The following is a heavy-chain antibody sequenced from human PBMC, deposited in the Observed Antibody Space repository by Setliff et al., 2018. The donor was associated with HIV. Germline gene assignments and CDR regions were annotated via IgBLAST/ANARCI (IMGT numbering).Heavy chain of an antibody. V-gene: IGHV4-59*01. CDR2: IYYSGST. CDR3: ARIFGDQGYYYGMDV. CDR1: GGSISSYY. D-gene: IGHD3-3*01. J-gene: IGHJ6*02. Sequence: SETLSLTCTVSGGSISSYYWSWIRQPPGKGLEWIGYIYYSGSTNYNPSLKSRVTISVDTSKNQFSLKLSSVIAADTAVYYCARIFGDQGYYYGMDVWGQGTTVTSP.